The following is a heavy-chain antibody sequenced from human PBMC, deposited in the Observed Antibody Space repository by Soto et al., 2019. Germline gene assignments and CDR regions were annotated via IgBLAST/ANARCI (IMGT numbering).Heavy chain of an antibody. J-gene: IGHJ4*02. CDR2: INHSGST. CDR1: GGSFSGYY. V-gene: IGHV4-34*01. CDR3: ARGFEKQLARD. Sequence: QVQLQQWGAGLLKPSETLSLTCAVYGGSFSGYYWSWIRRPPGKGLEWIGEINHSGSTNYNPSLKSRVTISVDTSKNQFSLKLSSVTAADTAVYYCARGFEKQLARDWGQGTLVTVSS. D-gene: IGHD6-6*01.